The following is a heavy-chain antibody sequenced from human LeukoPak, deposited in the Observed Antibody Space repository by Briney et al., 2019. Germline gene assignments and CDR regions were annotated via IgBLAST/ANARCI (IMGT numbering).Heavy chain of an antibody. CDR2: IYYSGST. Sequence: SETLSLTCTVSGGSISSSSYYWGWIRQPPGKGLEWIGSIYYSGSTYYNPSLKSRVTISVDMSKNQFSLKLSSVTAADTAVYYCARGPPAKPGTGYYYGMDVWGQGTTVTVSS. J-gene: IGHJ6*02. CDR1: GGSISSSSYY. D-gene: IGHD2-2*01. V-gene: IGHV4-39*07. CDR3: ARGPPAKPGTGYYYGMDV.